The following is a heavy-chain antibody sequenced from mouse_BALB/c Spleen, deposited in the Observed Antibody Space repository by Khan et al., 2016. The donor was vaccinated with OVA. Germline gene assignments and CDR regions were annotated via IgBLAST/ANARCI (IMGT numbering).Heavy chain of an antibody. D-gene: IGHD1-1*01. Sequence: EVQLQESGPGLVKPSQSLSLTCTVTGYSITSGYAWNWIRQFPGNKLEWMGYISYSGVTSYTSSLKSRISITRDTSKNQFFLQLNSVTTEDTATDYCARGNYYGYYFDYWGQGTTLTVSS. CDR2: ISYSGVT. CDR3: ARGNYYGYYFDY. J-gene: IGHJ2*01. CDR1: GYSITSGYA. V-gene: IGHV3-2*02.